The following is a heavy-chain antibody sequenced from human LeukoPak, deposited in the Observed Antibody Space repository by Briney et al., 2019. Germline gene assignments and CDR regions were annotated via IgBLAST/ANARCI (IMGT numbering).Heavy chain of an antibody. J-gene: IGHJ4*02. D-gene: IGHD4-17*01. CDR1: VFTFTNYG. V-gene: IGHV1-18*01. CDR3: ARGGDYGDYGGIDY. CDR2: ISAYNGNT. Sequence: ASVKVSCKASVFTFTNYGFSWVRQAPGQGLEWMGWISAYNGNTHYAQSLQGRVTMTTDTSTSTAYMELRSLRSDDTAVYYCARGGDYGDYGGIDYWGQGTLVTVSS.